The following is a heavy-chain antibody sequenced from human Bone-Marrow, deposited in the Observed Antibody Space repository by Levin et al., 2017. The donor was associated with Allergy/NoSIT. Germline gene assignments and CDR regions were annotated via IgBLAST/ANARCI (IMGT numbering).Heavy chain of an antibody. Sequence: GGSLRLSCAASGFTVSSYGMHWVRQAPGKGLEWVAVIWFDGSNKYYADSVKGRFTISSDNPKNTLYLQVNSLRAEDTAVYYGARGAADGTYYYYYCGDGWGKGTTVTVSS. CDR2: IWFDGSNK. V-gene: IGHV3-33*01. J-gene: IGHJ6*03. CDR1: GFTVSSYG. D-gene: IGHD6-13*01. CDR3: ARGAADGTYYYYYCGDG.